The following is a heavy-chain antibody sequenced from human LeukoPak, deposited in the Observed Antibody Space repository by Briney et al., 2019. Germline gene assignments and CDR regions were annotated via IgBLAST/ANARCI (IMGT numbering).Heavy chain of an antibody. D-gene: IGHD6-13*01. J-gene: IGHJ6*02. CDR2: ISGSGGST. CDR1: RFTFSSYW. Sequence: GGSLRLSCAASRFTFSSYWMSWVRQAPGKGLEWVSAISGSGGSTYYADSVKGRFTISRDNSKNTLYLQMNSLRAEDTAVYYCAKLIAAAGPGYYYGMGVWGQGTTVTVSS. CDR3: AKLIAAAGPGYYYGMGV. V-gene: IGHV3-23*01.